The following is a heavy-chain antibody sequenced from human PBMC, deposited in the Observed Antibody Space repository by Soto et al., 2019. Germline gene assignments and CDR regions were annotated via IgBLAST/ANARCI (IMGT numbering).Heavy chain of an antibody. J-gene: IGHJ6*02. CDR2: ISGSGGST. CDR3: AKDESSSWINYYYYGMDV. Sequence: EVQLLESGGGLVQPGGSLRLSCAASGFTFSSYVMSWVRQAPGKGLEWVSAISGSGGSTYYADSVKGRFTISRDNSKNTLYLQMNSLRAEDTAVYYCAKDESSSWINYYYYGMDVWGQGTTVTVSS. CDR1: GFTFSSYV. V-gene: IGHV3-23*01. D-gene: IGHD6-13*01.